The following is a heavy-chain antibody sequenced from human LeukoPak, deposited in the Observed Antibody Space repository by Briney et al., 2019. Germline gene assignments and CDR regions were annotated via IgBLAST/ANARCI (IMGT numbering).Heavy chain of an antibody. Sequence: PGGSLRLSCAASGFTFDDYAMHWVRQGPGKGLEWVSLISGDGGSTYYADSVKGRFTIPRDNSKNSLYLQMNSLRTEDTALYYCAKGIGRAPGSYNWFDPWGQGTLVTVSS. CDR3: AKGIGRAPGSYNWFDP. D-gene: IGHD3-10*01. J-gene: IGHJ5*02. CDR1: GFTFDDYA. V-gene: IGHV3-43*02. CDR2: ISGDGGST.